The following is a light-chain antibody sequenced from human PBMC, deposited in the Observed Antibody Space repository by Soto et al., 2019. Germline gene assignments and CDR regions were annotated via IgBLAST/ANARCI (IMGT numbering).Light chain of an antibody. V-gene: IGKV1-39*01. CDR3: QQSYSSLVYT. CDR2: KAS. CDR1: QNIGTS. Sequence: DIQMTQSPSSLSASVGDRVTITCRASQNIGTSLNWYQQKPGKAPTALIYKASTMQGGVPSRFSGSGSGTDCTLTISSLQPEDSATYYCQQSYSSLVYTFGPGTKLEIK. J-gene: IGKJ2*01.